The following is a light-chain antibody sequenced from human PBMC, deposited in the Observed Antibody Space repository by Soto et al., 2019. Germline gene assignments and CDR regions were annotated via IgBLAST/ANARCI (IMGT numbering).Light chain of an antibody. V-gene: IGKV1-39*01. CDR3: QQSYSTPVLT. Sequence: DIQMTQSPSSLSASVGDRVTITCRASQSISSYLNWYQQKPGKAPKLLIYAASSLQSGVPSRFSGRGSGTDVTLTISRLQPEEFATYYWQQSYSTPVLTFGGGTKVEIK. J-gene: IGKJ4*01. CDR2: AAS. CDR1: QSISSY.